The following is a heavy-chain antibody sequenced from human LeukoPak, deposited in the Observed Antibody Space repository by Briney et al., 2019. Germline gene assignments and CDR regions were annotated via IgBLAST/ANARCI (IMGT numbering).Heavy chain of an antibody. J-gene: IGHJ3*02. V-gene: IGHV4-39*07. CDR3: ARDSSSWFRTDDAFDI. D-gene: IGHD6-13*01. CDR1: GGSISSSSYY. Sequence: SETLSLTCTVSGGSISSSSYYWGWIRQPPGKGLEWIGSIYYSGSTYYNPSLKSRVTISVDTSKNQLSLKLSSVTAADTAVYYCARDSSSWFRTDDAFDIWGQGTMVTVSS. CDR2: IYYSGST.